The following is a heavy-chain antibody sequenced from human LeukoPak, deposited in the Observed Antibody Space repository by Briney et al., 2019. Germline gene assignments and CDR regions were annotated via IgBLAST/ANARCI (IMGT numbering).Heavy chain of an antibody. CDR2: IYYSGST. D-gene: IGHD3-3*01. J-gene: IGHJ5*02. V-gene: IGHV4-59*01. CDR1: GVSISSYY. Sequence: SETLSLTCTVSGVSISSYYWSWIRQPPGKGLEWIGYIYYSGSTNYNPSLKSRVTISVDTSKNQFSLKLSSVTAADTAVYYCARHVEGYDFWSGPLQFDPWGQGTLVTVSS. CDR3: ARHVEGYDFWSGPLQFDP.